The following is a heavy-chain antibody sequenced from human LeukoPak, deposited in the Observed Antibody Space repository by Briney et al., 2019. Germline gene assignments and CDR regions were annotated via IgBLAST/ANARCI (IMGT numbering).Heavy chain of an antibody. CDR3: ARVCGGLSYGDFWFDP. D-gene: IGHD4-17*01. CDR2: IYSGGST. J-gene: IGHJ5*02. Sequence: GGSLRLSCAASGFTVSSSYMNWVRQAPGKGLEWVSVIYSGGSTYYADSVKGRFTISRDNSKNTLYLQMNSLRAEDTAVYYCARVCGGLSYGDFWFDPWGQGTLVTVSS. V-gene: IGHV3-53*01. CDR1: GFTVSSSY.